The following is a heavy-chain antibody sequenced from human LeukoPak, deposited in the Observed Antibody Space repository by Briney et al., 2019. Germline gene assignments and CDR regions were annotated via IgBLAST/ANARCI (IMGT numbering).Heavy chain of an antibody. V-gene: IGHV3-23*01. CDR1: GFTFSSYA. Sequence: GGSLRLSCAASGFTFSSYAMSWVRQAPGKGLEWVSGIRGSGGSTYYADSVKGRFTISRDNAKNSLYLQMNSLRAEDTAVYYCASLYGSGPNWFDPWGQGTLVTVSS. CDR2: IRGSGGST. J-gene: IGHJ5*02. CDR3: ASLYGSGPNWFDP. D-gene: IGHD3-10*01.